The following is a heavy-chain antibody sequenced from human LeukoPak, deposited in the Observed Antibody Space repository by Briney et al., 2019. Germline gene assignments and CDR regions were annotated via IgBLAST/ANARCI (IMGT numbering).Heavy chain of an antibody. CDR1: GFTLSDYD. V-gene: IGHV3-13*01. CDR2: IGAAGDT. Sequence: GGSLRLSCAASGFTLSDYDMHWVRRGTGKGLEWVPAIGAAGDTYYQGSVKGRFTISRDEAKNFLYLQMNSLRVEDTAVYYCTRDRHGVAVWGQGTTVTVSS. J-gene: IGHJ6*02. CDR3: TRDRHGVAV.